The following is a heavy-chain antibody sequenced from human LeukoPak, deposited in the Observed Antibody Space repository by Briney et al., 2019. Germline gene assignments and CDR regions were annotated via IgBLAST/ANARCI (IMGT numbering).Heavy chain of an antibody. V-gene: IGHV3-33*06. CDR1: GIIFSDFG. CDR3: AKATCSGASCFSNSRDAFDI. D-gene: IGHD2-15*01. CDR2: IWYDGSNK. J-gene: IGHJ3*02. Sequence: GGSLRLSCAASGIIFSDFGMNWVRQAPGKWLEWLAIIWYDGSNKYYADSVKGRFTISRDNSQNTMYLQMNSLRVEDTAVYYCAKATCSGASCFSNSRDAFDIWGQGTMVTVSS.